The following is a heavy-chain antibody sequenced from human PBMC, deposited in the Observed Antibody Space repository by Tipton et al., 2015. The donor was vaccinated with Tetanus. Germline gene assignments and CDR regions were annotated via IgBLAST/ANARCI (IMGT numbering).Heavy chain of an antibody. CDR3: ARHVGGYGSPPHDL. Sequence: TLSLTCFVSGGSISTKTYYWGWIRQTPGKGLEWIASISHSATTFYNPSLKSRVTMYVDPSKNQFSVSLSSVTAADTGVYYCARHVGGYGSPPHDLWGQGTLVTVSS. D-gene: IGHD3-10*01. J-gene: IGHJ5*02. V-gene: IGHV4-39*01. CDR1: GGSISTKTYY. CDR2: ISHSATT.